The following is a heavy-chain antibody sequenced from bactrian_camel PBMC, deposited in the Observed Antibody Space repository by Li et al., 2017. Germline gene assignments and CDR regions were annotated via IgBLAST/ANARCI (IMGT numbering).Heavy chain of an antibody. CDR3: AAGPDGGSWFAAGY. CDR2: IYSDGNT. CDR1: GFTFSSYA. J-gene: IGHJ4*01. D-gene: IGHD6*01. Sequence: VQLVESGGGLVQPGGSLRLSCAASGFTFSSYAMSWVRQAPGKGLEWVSSIYSDGNTYYADSVKGRFTISRDNAQNTLYLQMNSLKPEDTAVYYCAAGPDGGSWFAAGYWGQGTQVTVS. V-gene: IGHV3S10*01.